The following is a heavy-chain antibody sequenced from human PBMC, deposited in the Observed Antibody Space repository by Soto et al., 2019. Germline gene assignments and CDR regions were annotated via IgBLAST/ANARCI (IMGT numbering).Heavy chain of an antibody. J-gene: IGHJ5*02. Sequence: EVQLLESGGGLAQPGGSLRLSCAASGFTFSSYAMSWVRQAPGRGLQCVSTITASGGATYYADSVQGRFTISRDKSKNTLYLQMDGLTADDTAMYYCVKDGLGGTTTFNWFDPWGQGTLVTVSS. CDR2: ITASGGAT. CDR1: GFTFSSYA. V-gene: IGHV3-23*01. D-gene: IGHD3-3*01. CDR3: VKDGLGGTTTFNWFDP.